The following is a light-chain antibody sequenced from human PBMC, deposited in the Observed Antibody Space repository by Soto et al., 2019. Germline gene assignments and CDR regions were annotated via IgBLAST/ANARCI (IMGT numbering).Light chain of an antibody. J-gene: IGLJ2*01. Sequence: QSALTQPASVSGSPGQSITISCTGTSSDVGNYDYVSWYQQYPGKAPKLMIYAVSRRPSGVSNRFSGSKSGNTASLTVSGLQAEDEADYYCSSFAGNNNLVFGGGTKLTVL. CDR1: SSDVGNYDY. CDR3: SSFAGNNNLV. CDR2: AVS. V-gene: IGLV2-14*03.